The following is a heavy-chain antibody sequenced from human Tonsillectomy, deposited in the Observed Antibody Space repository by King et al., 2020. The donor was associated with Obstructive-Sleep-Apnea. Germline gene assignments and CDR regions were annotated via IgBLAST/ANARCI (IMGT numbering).Heavy chain of an antibody. D-gene: IGHD3-3*01. V-gene: IGHV4-39*07. CDR1: GGSISSSSYY. Sequence: LQLQESGPGLVKPSETLSLTCTVSGGSISSSSYYWGWIRQPPGKGLEWIGSIYYSGSTYYNPSLKSRVTISVDTSKNQFSLKLSSVTAADTAVYYCARDRPQDFWSGYYSPFLGWFDPWGQGTLVTVSS. J-gene: IGHJ5*02. CDR2: IYYSGST. CDR3: ARDRPQDFWSGYYSPFLGWFDP.